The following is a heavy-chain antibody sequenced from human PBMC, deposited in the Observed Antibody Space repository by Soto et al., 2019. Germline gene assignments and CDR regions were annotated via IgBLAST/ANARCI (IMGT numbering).Heavy chain of an antibody. Sequence: PVVSLRISCAASGFTFSTYPMSWVRQAPGKGLEWVSGISGSVIGTYYTDSLKVRFTVSRDNSKNTVFLKMNRLRDEDTAVYYCVKPPVITASYYYYDMDVWGQGTTVTVSS. CDR1: GFTFSTYP. J-gene: IGHJ6*02. D-gene: IGHD4-4*01. CDR2: ISGSVIGT. CDR3: VKPPVITASYYYYDMDV. V-gene: IGHV3-23*01.